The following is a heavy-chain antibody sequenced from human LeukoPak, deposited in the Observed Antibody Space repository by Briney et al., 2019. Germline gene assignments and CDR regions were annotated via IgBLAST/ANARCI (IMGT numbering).Heavy chain of an antibody. Sequence: SETLSLTCAVYGGSFSGYYWSWIRQPPGKGLEWIGEINHSGSTNYNPSLKSRVTIPVDTSKNQFSLKLSSVTAADTAVYYCARGWPSLSMSAFDIWGQGTMVTVSS. V-gene: IGHV4-34*01. CDR1: GGSFSGYY. CDR2: INHSGST. J-gene: IGHJ3*02. CDR3: ARGWPSLSMSAFDI.